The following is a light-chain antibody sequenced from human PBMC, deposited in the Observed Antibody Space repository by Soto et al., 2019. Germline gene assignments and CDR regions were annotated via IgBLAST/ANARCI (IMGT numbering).Light chain of an antibody. CDR3: HHYGSSRR. CDR2: DTS. V-gene: IGKV3-20*01. J-gene: IGKJ1*01. Sequence: RNSPGTLYRSASELSTISCRASQSISSRKIAWFQQKPGQDPRLLIYDTSTRATGIPDRFSGSGSGTDFTLTISRLEPEDIAVYYCHHYGSSRRLGQGTKVEI. CDR1: QSISSRK.